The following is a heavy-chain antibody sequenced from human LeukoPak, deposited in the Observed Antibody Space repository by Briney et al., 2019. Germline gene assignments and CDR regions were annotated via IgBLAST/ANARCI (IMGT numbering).Heavy chain of an antibody. V-gene: IGHV3-23*01. J-gene: IGHJ4*02. CDR3: ARAIDSSGYYYERDADY. Sequence: PGGSLRLSCAASGFSFSSYAMSWVRQAPGKGLEWVSAICGNGDSTKYADSVKGGFTIPRDNSQTTLYLQMNSVRDEDTDVFYYARAIDSSGYYYERDADYWGQGTLVTVSS. D-gene: IGHD3-22*01. CDR1: GFSFSSYA. CDR2: ICGNGDST.